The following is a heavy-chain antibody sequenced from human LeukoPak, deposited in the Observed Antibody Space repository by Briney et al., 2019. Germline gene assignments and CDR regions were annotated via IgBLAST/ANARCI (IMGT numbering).Heavy chain of an antibody. J-gene: IGHJ4*02. D-gene: IGHD3-10*01. CDR1: GFTFSSYA. CDR2: ISSGGGST. Sequence: PGGSLRLSCAASGFTFSSYAMSWVRQAPGKGLEWVSAISSGGGSTYYADSVKGRFTISRDNSRNTLSLQMHSLRAEDTAVYYCARDLFSDHYWGQGTLVTVSS. V-gene: IGHV3-23*01. CDR3: ARDLFSDHY.